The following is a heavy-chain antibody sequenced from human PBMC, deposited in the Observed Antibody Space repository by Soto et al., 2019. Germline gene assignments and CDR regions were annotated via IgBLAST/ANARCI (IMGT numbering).Heavy chain of an antibody. J-gene: IGHJ6*02. CDR2: ISASNGNT. D-gene: IGHD2-8*01. V-gene: IGHV1-18*01. CDR3: ARDSVRYCRDGVCYQGYYSYAMYV. Sequence: QVQLVQSGAEVKNSGASVKVSCKASGYTFTSYGFSWVRQAPGQGLEWMGWISASNGNTNYAQKLQGRVTMTTDTSMGTDYMELRSLRSDDTATYYRARDSVRYCRDGVCYQGYYSYAMYVWGQGTTVTVS. CDR1: GYTFTSYG.